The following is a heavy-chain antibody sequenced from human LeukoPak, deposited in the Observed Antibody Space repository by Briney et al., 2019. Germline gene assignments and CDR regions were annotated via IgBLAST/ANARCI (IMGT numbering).Heavy chain of an antibody. CDR1: GGSISDYY. J-gene: IGHJ4*02. CDR3: ARRKRGSGGPFDY. CDR2: MDYSGST. V-gene: IGHV4-59*08. D-gene: IGHD6-19*01. Sequence: SETLSLTCTVSGGSISDYYWTWIRQSPGTGLEWIGYMDYSGSTAYNPSLKSRVTISIDTSKKQFSLELSSVTAADTAIYFCARRKRGSGGPFDYWGQGTLVTVSS.